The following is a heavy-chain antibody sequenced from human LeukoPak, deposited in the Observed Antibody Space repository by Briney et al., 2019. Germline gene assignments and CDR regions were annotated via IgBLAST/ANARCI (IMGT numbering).Heavy chain of an antibody. CDR3: ARSYYYDSSGHPPFAY. D-gene: IGHD3-22*01. Sequence: GGSLRLSCEASGFTFSSYGIHWVRQAPGKGLEWVAVIWYDGSNRYYADSVKGRFTISRDNSKNTLYLQMNSLRAEDTAVYYCARSYYYDSSGHPPFAYWGQGTLVTVSS. J-gene: IGHJ4*02. CDR2: IWYDGSNR. CDR1: GFTFSSYG. V-gene: IGHV3-33*01.